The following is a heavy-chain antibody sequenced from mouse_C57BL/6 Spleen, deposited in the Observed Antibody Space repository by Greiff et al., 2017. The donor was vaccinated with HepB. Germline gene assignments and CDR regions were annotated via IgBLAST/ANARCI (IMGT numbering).Heavy chain of an antibody. CDR1: GYTFTSYW. J-gene: IGHJ4*01. Sequence: VQLQQPGAELVKPGASVKLSCKASGYTFTSYWMHWVKQRPGQGLEWIGMIHPNSGSTNYNEKFKSKATLTVDKSSSTAYMQLSSLTSEDSAVYYCARTSNWEYYYAMDYWGQGTSVTVSS. CDR2: IHPNSGST. D-gene: IGHD4-1*01. V-gene: IGHV1-64*01. CDR3: ARTSNWEYYYAMDY.